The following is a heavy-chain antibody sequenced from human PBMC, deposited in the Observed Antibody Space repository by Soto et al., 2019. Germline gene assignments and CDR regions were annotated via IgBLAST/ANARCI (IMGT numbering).Heavy chain of an antibody. D-gene: IGHD2-21*02. CDR3: AKDWGRYCGGDCYLDY. Sequence: PGGSLRLSCAASGFTFSSYGMHWVRQAPGKGLEWVAVISYDGSNKYYADSVKGRFTISRDNSKNTLYLQMNSLRAEDTAVYYCAKDWGRYCGGDCYLDYWGQGTLVTVSS. J-gene: IGHJ4*02. CDR2: ISYDGSNK. CDR1: GFTFSSYG. V-gene: IGHV3-30*18.